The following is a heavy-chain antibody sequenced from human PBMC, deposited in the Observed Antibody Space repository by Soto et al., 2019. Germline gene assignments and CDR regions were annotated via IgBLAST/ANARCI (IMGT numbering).Heavy chain of an antibody. CDR2: ISGSGDST. V-gene: IGHV3-23*01. CDR1: GFNFSSLA. CDR3: AKGVPGIAVAGTGYFQN. D-gene: IGHD6-19*01. J-gene: IGHJ1*01. Sequence: GGSIRPSWAAFGFNFSSLARRRVRQAQGKGLEWVSGISGSGDSTYYADSVKGRFTISRDNSKNTLYLQMNSLRAEDTAVYYCAKGVPGIAVAGTGYFQNWGQGTLVTVSS.